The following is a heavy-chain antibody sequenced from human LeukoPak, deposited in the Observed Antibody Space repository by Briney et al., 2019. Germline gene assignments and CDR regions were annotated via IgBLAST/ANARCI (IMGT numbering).Heavy chain of an antibody. V-gene: IGHV3-23*01. CDR1: GFTFSSYS. CDR2: ISVTGDT. D-gene: IGHD6-13*01. Sequence: GGCLRLSCAASGFTFSSYSMSWVRQAPGKGLEWVSGISVTGDTYYADSLKGRFTISRDNSRNTLYLQMNSLRADDTAVYYCAKVPVWQQLVDYWGQGTLVTVSS. J-gene: IGHJ4*02. CDR3: AKVPVWQQLVDY.